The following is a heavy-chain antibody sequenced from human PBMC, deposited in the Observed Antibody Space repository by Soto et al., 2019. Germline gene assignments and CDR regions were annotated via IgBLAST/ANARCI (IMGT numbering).Heavy chain of an antibody. V-gene: IGHV4-31*03. CDR3: ARGIPVSGSFDY. D-gene: IGHD6-19*01. CDR2: IYTTGST. J-gene: IGHJ4*02. CDR1: GDSIVRGGYY. Sequence: TLSLTCTVSGDSIVRGGYYGTWIRQHPGKGLEWIAYIYTTGSTYYNPSLKSRVGISVDTSKNQFSLKLSSVTAADTAVYYCARGIPVSGSFDYWGQGTLVTVSS.